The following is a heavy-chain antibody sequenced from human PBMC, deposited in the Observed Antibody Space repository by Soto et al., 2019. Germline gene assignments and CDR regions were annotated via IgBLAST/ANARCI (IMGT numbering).Heavy chain of an antibody. Sequence: QITLKESGPTLVKPTQTLTLTCTFSGFSLTTSGVGVGWIRQPPGKALEWLALIFWDDDKRYSPSLKNRLTTTKDTSRNRLVLTLLDLDPVDTATYYCAHKSLVPFGMDVWGQGTTVTVAS. CDR1: GFSLTTSGVG. CDR3: AHKSLVPFGMDV. CDR2: IFWDDDK. J-gene: IGHJ6*02. D-gene: IGHD3-10*01. V-gene: IGHV2-5*02.